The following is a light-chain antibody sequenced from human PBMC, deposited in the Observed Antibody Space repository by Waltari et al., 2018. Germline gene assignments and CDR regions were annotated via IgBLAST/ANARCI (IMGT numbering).Light chain of an antibody. CDR3: ALYMGSGIWV. CDR2: KAN. J-gene: IGLJ3*02. Sequence: TVVTQEPSXSVXPXXTXTLTXXXXSXXXXXXXXXXWYHQTPAQAPRTFVYKANARSSGVPDRFSGSILGNTSALTITGAQADDESDYYCALYMGSGIWVFGGGTRLTVL. CDR1: SXXXXXXXX. V-gene: IGLV8-61*01.